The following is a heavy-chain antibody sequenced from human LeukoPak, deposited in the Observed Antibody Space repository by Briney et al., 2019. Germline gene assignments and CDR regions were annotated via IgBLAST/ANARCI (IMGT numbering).Heavy chain of an antibody. CDR1: GFTFSSYG. CDR2: IRYDGSNK. D-gene: IGHD2-2*01. CDR3: ARGRYCSSTSCPYDY. Sequence: GGSLRLSCAASGFTFSSYGMHWVRQAPGKGLEWVAFIRYDGSNKYYADSVKGRFTISRDNAKNPLYLQMNSLRAEDTAVYYCARGRYCSSTSCPYDYWGQGTLVTVSS. V-gene: IGHV3-30*02. J-gene: IGHJ4*02.